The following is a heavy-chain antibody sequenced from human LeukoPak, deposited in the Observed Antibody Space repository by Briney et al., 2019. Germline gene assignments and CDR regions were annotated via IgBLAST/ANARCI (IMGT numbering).Heavy chain of an antibody. CDR2: ISYDGSNT. CDR3: TENT. CDR1: GFTFSSYA. J-gene: IGHJ4*02. V-gene: IGHV3-30-3*01. Sequence: GGSLRLSCAASGFTFSSYAMHWVRLTPETPGKGLEWVAHISYDGSNTYYADSVKGRFTISRDNAKNTLYLHMSSLRGEDTAIYYCTENTWGRGTRVTVSS.